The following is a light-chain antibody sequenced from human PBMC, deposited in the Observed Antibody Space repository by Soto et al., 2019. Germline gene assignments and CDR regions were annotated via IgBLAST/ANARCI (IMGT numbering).Light chain of an antibody. J-gene: IGKJ1*01. CDR2: KAS. Sequence: EIGMTQSPSSLSASPGDRATLSCRASQSISNSFAWYQQKPGKAPKFLIYKASTRATGVPARFSGSGSGTEFTLTISSVQPDDFAAYYCQQYNSYPGTFGQGTKVDNK. V-gene: IGKV1-5*03. CDR1: QSISNS. CDR3: QQYNSYPGT.